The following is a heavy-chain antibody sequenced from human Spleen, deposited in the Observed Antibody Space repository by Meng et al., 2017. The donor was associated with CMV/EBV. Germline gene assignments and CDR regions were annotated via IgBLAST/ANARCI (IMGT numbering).Heavy chain of an antibody. CDR2: INHSGST. D-gene: IGHD1-26*01. CDR3: ARGGGNRGGIVGATYRLNWFDP. Sequence: GSLRLSCAASGFTCSSYAMSWVRQAPGKGLEWIGEINHSGSTNYNPSLKSRVTISVDTSKNQFSLKLSSVTAADTAVYYCARGGGNRGGIVGATYRLNWFDPWGQGTLVTVSS. V-gene: IGHV4-34*01. J-gene: IGHJ5*02. CDR1: GFTCSSYA.